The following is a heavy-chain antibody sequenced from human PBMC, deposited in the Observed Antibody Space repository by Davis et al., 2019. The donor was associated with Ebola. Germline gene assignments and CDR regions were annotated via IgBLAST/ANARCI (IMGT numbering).Heavy chain of an antibody. CDR2: IKQDGSEK. D-gene: IGHD2-2*02. Sequence: GSLKISCAASGFTFSSYWMSWVRQAPGKGLEWVANIKQDGSEKYYVDSVKGRFTISRDNAKNSLYLQMNSLRAEDTAVYYCARDEWVYQLLYLYYGMDVWGKGTTVTVSS. V-gene: IGHV3-7*01. CDR1: GFTFSSYW. J-gene: IGHJ6*04. CDR3: ARDEWVYQLLYLYYGMDV.